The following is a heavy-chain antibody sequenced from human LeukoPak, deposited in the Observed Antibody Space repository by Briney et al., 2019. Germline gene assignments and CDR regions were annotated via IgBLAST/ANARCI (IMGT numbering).Heavy chain of an antibody. CDR2: IKSDGGT. J-gene: IGHJ1*01. CDR1: GFTFSTYW. CDR3: ARAPSESGGYYPEYFRH. V-gene: IGHV3-74*01. D-gene: IGHD3-22*01. Sequence: GGSLRLSCAASGFTFSTYWMHSVRQAPGKGLGWVSRIKSDGGTNYADSVKGRFTISRDNAKKKVSLQMDSLRPGDTGVYYCARAPSESGGYYPEYFRHWGQGTLVTVSS.